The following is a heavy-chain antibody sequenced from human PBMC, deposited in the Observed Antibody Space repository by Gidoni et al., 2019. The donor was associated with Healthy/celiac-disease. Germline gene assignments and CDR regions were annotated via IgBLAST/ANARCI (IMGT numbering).Heavy chain of an antibody. CDR1: GYTFTSYD. V-gene: IGHV1-8*01. CDR3: AREKGGIAAAANWFDP. Sequence: QVQLVQSGAEVKKPGASVKVSCKAPGYTFTSYDINWVRQATGQGLEWMGWMNPNSGNTGYSQKFQGRVTMARNTSISTAYMELSSLRSEDTAVYYCAREKGGIAAAANWFDPWGQGTLVTVSS. CDR2: MNPNSGNT. D-gene: IGHD6-13*01. J-gene: IGHJ5*02.